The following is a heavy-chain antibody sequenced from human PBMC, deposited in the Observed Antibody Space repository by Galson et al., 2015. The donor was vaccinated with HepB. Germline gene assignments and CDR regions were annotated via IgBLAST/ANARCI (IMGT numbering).Heavy chain of an antibody. CDR3: TRSIVVNYYYYGMDV. D-gene: IGHD2-2*01. J-gene: IGHJ6*02. CDR2: IRSKAYGGTT. CDR1: GFTFGNYG. V-gene: IGHV3-49*04. Sequence: SLRLSCAPSGFTFGNYGMSWVRQAPGKGLEWVGFIRSKAYGGTTDYAAPVKGRITISRDDSKTIAYLQMNNLKPEDTAVYYCTRSIVVNYYYYGMDVWGQGAT.